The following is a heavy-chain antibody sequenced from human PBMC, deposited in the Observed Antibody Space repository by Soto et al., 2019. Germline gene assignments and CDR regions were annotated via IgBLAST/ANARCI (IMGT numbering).Heavy chain of an antibody. CDR3: ARDQDNDSSGYYYRFPYGMDV. CDR1: GGTFSSYA. D-gene: IGHD3-22*01. J-gene: IGHJ6*02. CDR2: IIPIFGTA. V-gene: IGHV1-69*13. Sequence: SVKVSCKASGGTFSSYAISWVRQAPGQGLEWMGGIIPIFGTANYAQKFQGRVTITADESTSTAYMELSSLRSGDTAAYYCARDQDNDSSGYYYRFPYGMDVWGQGTTVTVSS.